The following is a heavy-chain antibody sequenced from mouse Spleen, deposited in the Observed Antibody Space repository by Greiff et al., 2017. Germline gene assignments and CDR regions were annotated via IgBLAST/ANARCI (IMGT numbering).Heavy chain of an antibody. CDR1: GFTFSSYG. D-gene: IGHD1-1*01. Sequence: EVMLVESGGDLVKPGGSLKLSCAASGFTFSSYGMSWVRQTPDKRLEWVATISSGGSYTYYPDSVKGRFTISRDNAKNTLYLQMSSLKSEDTAMYYCARQTLLRYFDVWGAGTTVTVSS. CDR3: ARQTLLRYFDV. CDR2: ISSGGSYT. V-gene: IGHV5-6*01. J-gene: IGHJ1*01.